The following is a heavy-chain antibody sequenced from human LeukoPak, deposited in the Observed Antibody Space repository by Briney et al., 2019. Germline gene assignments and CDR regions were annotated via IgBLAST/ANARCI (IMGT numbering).Heavy chain of an antibody. Sequence: ASVRVSCKVSGYTLTELSMHWVRQAPGKGLEWMGGFDPEDGETIYAQKFQGRVTMTEDTSTDTAYMELSSLRSEDTAVYYCATYDFWRNWFDPWGQGTLVTVSS. J-gene: IGHJ5*02. CDR3: ATYDFWRNWFDP. D-gene: IGHD3-3*01. CDR2: FDPEDGET. V-gene: IGHV1-24*01. CDR1: GYTLTELS.